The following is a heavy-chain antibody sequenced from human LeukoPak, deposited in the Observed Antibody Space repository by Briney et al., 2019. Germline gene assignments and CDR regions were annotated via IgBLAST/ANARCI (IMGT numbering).Heavy chain of an antibody. V-gene: IGHV5-51*01. Sequence: GGSLQISGKGSGCRFTSYWVGGVRQVPGKGLEGMGIIYPGDSDTRYSPSFQGQVTISADKSISTAYLQWSSLKASDTAMYYCARLVVVTPNAFDIWGQGTMVTVSS. CDR3: ARLVVVTPNAFDI. D-gene: IGHD2-21*02. CDR2: IYPGDSDT. J-gene: IGHJ3*02. CDR1: GCRFTSYW.